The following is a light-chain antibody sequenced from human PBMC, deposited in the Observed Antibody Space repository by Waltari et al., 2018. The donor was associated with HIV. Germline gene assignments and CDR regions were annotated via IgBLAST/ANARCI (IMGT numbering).Light chain of an antibody. CDR2: DDR. CDR3: HLWDRDTDHYV. Sequence: SYVLTQPPSVAVAPGQTARITCGGNNIGSKSVHWYQQKPGQAPVLVVYDDRDRPSGIPERFSGSNFGNTATLTISRVEAGDQAHYYCHLWDRDTDHYVFGTGTKVTVL. J-gene: IGLJ1*01. V-gene: IGLV3-21*02. CDR1: NIGSKS.